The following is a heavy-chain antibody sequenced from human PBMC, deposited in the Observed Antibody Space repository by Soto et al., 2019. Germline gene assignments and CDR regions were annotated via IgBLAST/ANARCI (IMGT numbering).Heavy chain of an antibody. D-gene: IGHD3-22*01. CDR1: GYTFTSYG. V-gene: IGHV1-18*01. Sequence: ASVKVSCKASGYTFTSYGISWVRQAPGQGLEWMGWISAYNGNTNYAQKLQGRVTMTTDTSTSTAYMELRSLRSDDTAVYYCARAFSYYDSSGYYSYYFDYWGQGTLVTVSS. J-gene: IGHJ4*02. CDR2: ISAYNGNT. CDR3: ARAFSYYDSSGYYSYYFDY.